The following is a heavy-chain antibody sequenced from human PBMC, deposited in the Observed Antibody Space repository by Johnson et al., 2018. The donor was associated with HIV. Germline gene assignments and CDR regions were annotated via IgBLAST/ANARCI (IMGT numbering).Heavy chain of an antibody. CDR3: ARVKDPDAFDF. Sequence: VQLVESGGGVVQPGRSLRLSCAASGFTFSSYAMHWVRQAPGKGLEWVSGISWNSGSIGYADSVKGRFTISRDNAKNSLYLQMNSLRAEDTAVYYCARVKDPDAFDFWGQGTMVTVSS. CDR1: GFTFSSYA. CDR2: ISWNSGSI. J-gene: IGHJ3*01. V-gene: IGHV3-9*01.